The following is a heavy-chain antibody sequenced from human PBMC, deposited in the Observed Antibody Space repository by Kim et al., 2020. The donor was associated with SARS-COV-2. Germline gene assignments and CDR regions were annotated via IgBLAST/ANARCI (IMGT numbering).Heavy chain of an antibody. J-gene: IGHJ5*02. CDR1: GFTFNIHW. CDR3: ARERIGGSS. D-gene: IGHD3-10*01. V-gene: IGHV3-7*01. Sequence: GGSLRLSCAASGFTFNIHWMNWIRQTPGKGLEWVANIKPDGSEKRYVDSVEGRFTISRDNAKNSVYLHMNSLRVDDTAVYYCARERIGGSSWGQGTLVTV. CDR2: IKPDGSEK.